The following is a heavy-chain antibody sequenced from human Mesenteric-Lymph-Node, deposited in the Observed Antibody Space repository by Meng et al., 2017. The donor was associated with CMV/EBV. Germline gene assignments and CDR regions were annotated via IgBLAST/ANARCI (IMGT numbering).Heavy chain of an antibody. CDR2: IKQDGSEK. V-gene: IGHV3-7*01. CDR1: GFTFSSYW. J-gene: IGHJ5*02. CDR3: ASRTYYDFWSGYEP. Sequence: GGSLRLSCEATGFTFSSYWMSWVRQAPGKGLEWVANIKQDGSEKYYVDSVKGRFTISRDNAKNSLYLQMNSLRAEDTAVYYCASRTYYDFWSGYEPWGQGTLVTVSS. D-gene: IGHD3-3*01.